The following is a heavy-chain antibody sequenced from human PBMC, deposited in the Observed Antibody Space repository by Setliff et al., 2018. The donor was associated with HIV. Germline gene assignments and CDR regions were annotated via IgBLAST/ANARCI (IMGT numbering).Heavy chain of an antibody. CDR1: GDSISRDFYY. CDR2: TYTNGIT. V-gene: IGHV4-61*09. Sequence: SETLCLTCTVSGDSISRDFYYWNWIRQPAGKGLEWIGHTYTNGITPYKPSLKSRVTISMDTSKNQFSLKLNSVTAAGTVVYYCARNDAFDIWCPGTLVTVSS. J-gene: IGHJ3*02. CDR3: ARNDAFDI.